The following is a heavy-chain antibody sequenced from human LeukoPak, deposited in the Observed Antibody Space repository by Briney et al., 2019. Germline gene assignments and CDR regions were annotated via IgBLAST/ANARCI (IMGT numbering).Heavy chain of an antibody. J-gene: IGHJ4*02. CDR3: ARGYTYYYGSGSYYFDY. D-gene: IGHD3-10*01. Sequence: SQTLSLTCAISGDSVSSNSAAWNWIRQSPSRGLEWLGRTYYRSKWYNDYAVSVKSRITINPDTSKNQFSLQLNSVTPEDTAVYYCARGYTYYYGSGSYYFDYWGQGTLVTVSS. CDR2: TYYRSKWYN. V-gene: IGHV6-1*01. CDR1: GDSVSSNSAA.